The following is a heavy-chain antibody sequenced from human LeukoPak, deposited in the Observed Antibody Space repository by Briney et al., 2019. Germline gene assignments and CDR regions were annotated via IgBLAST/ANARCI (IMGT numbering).Heavy chain of an antibody. J-gene: IGHJ6*02. CDR2: IHPGDSDT. D-gene: IGHD6-13*01. V-gene: IGHV5-51*01. CDR3: AREISAAAEGYGMDV. CDR1: EYSFTNYW. Sequence: GESLKISCQGSEYSFTNYWIVWVRQMPGKGLEWVGIIHPGDSDTRYSPSFQGQVTISADKAINAAYLRWSSLKASDTAIYYCAREISAAAEGYGMDVWGQGTTVTVSS.